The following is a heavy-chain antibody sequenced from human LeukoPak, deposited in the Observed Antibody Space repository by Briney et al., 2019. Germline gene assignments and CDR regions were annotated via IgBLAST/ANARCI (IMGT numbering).Heavy chain of an antibody. CDR1: GYTFTDYY. V-gene: IGHV1-2*02. CDR2: TNPKSGGT. D-gene: IGHD5-12*01. CDR3: ARASLQSSYEGYEYFQY. Sequence: ASVKVSCKASGYTFTDYYIHWVRQAPGQGLEWMGWTNPKSGGTNYAQRFLGRVTMTRDTSISTAYMDLSGLTSDDTAVYYCARASLQSSYEGYEYFQYWGQGTLVTVSS. J-gene: IGHJ1*01.